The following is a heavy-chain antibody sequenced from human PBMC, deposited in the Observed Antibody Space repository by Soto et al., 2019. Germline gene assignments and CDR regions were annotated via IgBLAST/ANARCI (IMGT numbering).Heavy chain of an antibody. Sequence: EVQLVETGGGLIQPGGSLRLSCAASGFTVSSNYMSWVRQAPGKGLEWVSVIYSGGSTYYADSVKGRFTIARDNSKNTLYLQMNSLRAEDTAVYYCARARYGDYCDYWGQGTLVAVSS. D-gene: IGHD4-17*01. CDR2: IYSGGST. V-gene: IGHV3-53*02. CDR3: ARARYGDYCDY. J-gene: IGHJ4*02. CDR1: GFTVSSNY.